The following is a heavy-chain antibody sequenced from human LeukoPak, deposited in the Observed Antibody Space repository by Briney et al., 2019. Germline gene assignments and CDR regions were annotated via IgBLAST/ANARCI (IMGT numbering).Heavy chain of an antibody. Sequence: SETLSLTCTVSGGSISGYYWSWIRQPPGRGLERIWYIYSSGSTNYNPSLKSRVTISVDTSKNQFSLKLSSVTAADTAVYYCARDGGDYGDSNFDYWGQGTLVTVSS. CDR3: ARDGGDYGDSNFDY. CDR2: IYSSGST. V-gene: IGHV4-59*01. CDR1: GGSISGYY. D-gene: IGHD4-17*01. J-gene: IGHJ4*02.